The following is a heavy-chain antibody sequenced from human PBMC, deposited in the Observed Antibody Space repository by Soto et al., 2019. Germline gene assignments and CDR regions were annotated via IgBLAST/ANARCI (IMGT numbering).Heavy chain of an antibody. CDR1: GGSISSSSYY. V-gene: IGHV4-39*01. J-gene: IGHJ6*02. CDR2: IYYSGST. CDR3: ARRPVENGMDV. Sequence: SETLPLTCTVSGGSISSSSYYWGWIRQPPGKGLEWIGSIYYSGSTYYNPSLKSRVTISVDTSKNQFSLKLSSVTAADTAVYYCARRPVENGMDVWGQGTTVTVSS.